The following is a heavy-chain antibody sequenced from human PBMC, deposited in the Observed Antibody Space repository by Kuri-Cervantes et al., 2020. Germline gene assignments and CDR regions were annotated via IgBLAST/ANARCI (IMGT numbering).Heavy chain of an antibody. V-gene: IGHV3-23*01. J-gene: IGHJ4*02. CDR3: ATFPKWGFDY. CDR2: ISGSGGST. D-gene: IGHD1-26*01. Sequence: GESLKISCAASGFTFSSYAMSWVRQAPGKGLEWVSAISGSGGSTYYADSVKGRFTISRDNAKNSLYLQMNSLRDEDTAVYYCATFPKWGFDYWGQGTLVTVSS. CDR1: GFTFSSYA.